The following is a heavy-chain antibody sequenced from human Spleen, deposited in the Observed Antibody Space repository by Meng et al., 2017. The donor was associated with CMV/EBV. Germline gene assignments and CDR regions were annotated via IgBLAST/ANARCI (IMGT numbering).Heavy chain of an antibody. V-gene: IGHV3-7*01. D-gene: IGHD6-6*01. CDR3: ARSSSGDRYYYYYGMDV. J-gene: IGHJ6*02. CDR1: GFTFSRFW. CDR2: INQDGSET. Sequence: GGSLRLSCAVSGFTFSRFWMSWVRQAPGKGLEWVAHINQDGSETYYVDSVKGRFTISRDNARNSLYLQMNSLRAEDTAVYYCARSSSGDRYYYYYGMDVWGQGTTVTVSS.